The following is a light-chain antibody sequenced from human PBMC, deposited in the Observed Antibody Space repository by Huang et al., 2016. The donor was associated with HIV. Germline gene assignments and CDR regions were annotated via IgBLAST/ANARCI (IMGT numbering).Light chain of an antibody. CDR3: QQYNSYPYT. V-gene: IGKV1-5*01. CDR2: DAS. J-gene: IGKJ2*01. CDR1: QSISSS. Sequence: DIQMTQSPSTLSASVGDRVTSTCRASQSISSSLAWYQQKPGKAPKLLIYDASSLESGVPSRFSGSGSGTEFTLTISSLQPDNFATYYCQQYNSYPYTFGQGTKLEIK.